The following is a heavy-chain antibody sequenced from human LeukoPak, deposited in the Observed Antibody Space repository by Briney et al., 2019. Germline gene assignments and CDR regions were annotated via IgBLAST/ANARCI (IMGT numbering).Heavy chain of an antibody. V-gene: IGHV4-34*01. CDR1: GVSISSYY. D-gene: IGHD3-3*01. CDR2: INHSGST. J-gene: IGHJ4*02. Sequence: SETLSLTCTVSGVSISSYYWSWIRQPPGKGLEWIGEINHSGSTNYNPSLKSRVTISLDTSKSQFSLKVRYVTAADTAVYYCARGLNDSWTGENYWGQGTLVTVSS. CDR3: ARGLNDSWTGENY.